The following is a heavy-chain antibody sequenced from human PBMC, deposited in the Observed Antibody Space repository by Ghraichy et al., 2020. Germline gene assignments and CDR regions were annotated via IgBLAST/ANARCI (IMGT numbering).Heavy chain of an antibody. CDR1: GASITSHY. CDR2: IFHTGNI. CDR3: ARWGLADGMVLDY. D-gene: IGHD2-8*01. Sequence: SETLSLTCTVSGASITSHYWSFIRQPPGKGLEWIAYIFHTGNIIYNPSLRSRVSMSLDTSKNQVSLMLTSVTAADTAVYYCARWGLADGMVLDYWGQGTLVTVSS. J-gene: IGHJ4*02. V-gene: IGHV4-59*11.